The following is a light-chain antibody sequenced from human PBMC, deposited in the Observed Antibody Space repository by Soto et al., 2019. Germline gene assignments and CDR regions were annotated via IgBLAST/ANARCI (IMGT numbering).Light chain of an antibody. J-gene: IGLJ7*01. CDR3: CSYAGSSTFV. Sequence: QSALTQPASVSGSPGQSIIISCTGTSSDVGSYNLVSWYQQHPGKAPKLMIYEGSKRPSGVSDRFSGSRSGNTASLTISGLQAEDEADYHCCSYAGSSTFVFGAGTQLTVL. CDR2: EGS. CDR1: SSDVGSYNL. V-gene: IGLV2-23*01.